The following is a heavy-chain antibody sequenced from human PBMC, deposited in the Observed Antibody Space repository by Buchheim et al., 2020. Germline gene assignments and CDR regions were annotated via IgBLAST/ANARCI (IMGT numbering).Heavy chain of an antibody. CDR1: GDSISSGGYF. Sequence: QLQLQESGSGLVKPSQTLSLTCAVSGDSISSGGYFWSWIRQPPGKGLEWIGYMYQTGSTYYNPSLKSRVTISVDRSKNQFSLKLTSETAADTAVYYCARGSLNYFDTSGLRGAWFDPWGQGTL. D-gene: IGHD3-22*01. J-gene: IGHJ5*02. V-gene: IGHV4-30-2*01. CDR2: MYQTGST. CDR3: ARGSLNYFDTSGLRGAWFDP.